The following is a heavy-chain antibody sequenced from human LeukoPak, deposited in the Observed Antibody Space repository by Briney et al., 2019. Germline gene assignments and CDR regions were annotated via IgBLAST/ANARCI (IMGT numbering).Heavy chain of an antibody. J-gene: IGHJ4*02. Sequence: GGSLRLSCAASGFTFSSSAMSWVRQTPGKGLEWVSAISGSDGSIYYADSVKGRFTISRDNPRNTLYLQMNSLRAEDTAVYYCAKGPPVVVHWGQGALVTVSS. CDR1: GFTFSSSA. CDR2: ISGSDGSI. V-gene: IGHV3-23*01. D-gene: IGHD2-15*01. CDR3: AKGPPVVVH.